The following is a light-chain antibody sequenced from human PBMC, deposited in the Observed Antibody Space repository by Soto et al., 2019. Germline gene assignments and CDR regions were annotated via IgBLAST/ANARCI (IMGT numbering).Light chain of an antibody. CDR1: QSVTSTY. CDR3: QQYGGSVPWT. J-gene: IGKJ1*01. V-gene: IGKV3-20*01. Sequence: IVLTQSPGTLSLSPGERATLSCRASQSVTSTYLAGYQQTPGQAPRLLIYGASSRATGFPDKFSGSGSGTDFTLTVSGLEPEDFAVYYCQQYGGSVPWTFGQGTKVDIK. CDR2: GAS.